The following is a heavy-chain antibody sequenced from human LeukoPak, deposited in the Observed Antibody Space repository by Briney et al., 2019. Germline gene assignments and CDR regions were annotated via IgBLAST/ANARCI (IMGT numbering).Heavy chain of an antibody. CDR1: GGSFSGYY. D-gene: IGHD6-13*01. CDR2: INHSGST. J-gene: IGHJ4*02. CDR3: ATSSIVAAEFDY. Sequence: SETLSLTCAVYGGSFSGYYWSWIRQPPGKGLEWIGEINHSGSTNYNPSLKSRVTISVDTSKNQFSLKLSSVTAADTAVYYCATSSIVAAEFDYWGQGTLVTVSS. V-gene: IGHV4-34*01.